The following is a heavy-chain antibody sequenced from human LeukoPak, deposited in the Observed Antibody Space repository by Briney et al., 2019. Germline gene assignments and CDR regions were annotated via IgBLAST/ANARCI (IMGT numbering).Heavy chain of an antibody. D-gene: IGHD3-10*01. CDR1: GFTVSSNS. V-gene: IGHV3-53*01. CDR3: ARARGVGELFFDS. CDR2: IYSDNT. Sequence: PGGSLRLSCTVSGFTVSSNSMSWVRQAPGKGLEWVSFIYSDNTHYSDSVKGRFTISRDNSKNTLYLQMNSLRAEDTAVYYCARARGVGELFFDSWGQGTLVTVSS. J-gene: IGHJ4*02.